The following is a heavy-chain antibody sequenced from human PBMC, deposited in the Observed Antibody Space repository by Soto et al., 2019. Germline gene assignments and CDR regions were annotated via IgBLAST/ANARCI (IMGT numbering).Heavy chain of an antibody. D-gene: IGHD5-18*01. Sequence: QVQVVESGGGVVQPGRSLRLSCAASGFTFSSYAMHWVCQAPGKGLEWVAVISYDGSNKYYADSVKGRFTIPRDNSKNTLYLQMNSLRAEDTAVYYCARAPSGYSYGYYFDYWGQGTLVTVSS. J-gene: IGHJ4*02. V-gene: IGHV3-30-3*01. CDR2: ISYDGSNK. CDR1: GFTFSSYA. CDR3: ARAPSGYSYGYYFDY.